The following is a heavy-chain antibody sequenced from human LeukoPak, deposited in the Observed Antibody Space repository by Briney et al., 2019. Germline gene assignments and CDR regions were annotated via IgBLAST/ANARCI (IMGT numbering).Heavy chain of an antibody. CDR2: ISGSGGST. Sequence: GASLKISCTASGFTFSSYGMSWVHQAPGKGLEWVSIISGSGGSTYYADSVKGRFTISRDNSKNTLYLQLNSLRPEDMAVYYCAKDSSSLRDYYGMDVWGQGTTVTVSS. J-gene: IGHJ6*02. V-gene: IGHV3-23*01. CDR3: AKDSSSLRDYYGMDV. CDR1: GFTFSSYG. D-gene: IGHD6-13*01.